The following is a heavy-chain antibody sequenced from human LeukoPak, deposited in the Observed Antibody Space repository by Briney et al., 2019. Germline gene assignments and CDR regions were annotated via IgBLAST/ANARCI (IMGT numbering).Heavy chain of an antibody. CDR1: GFTFSSYA. CDR2: ISGSGLST. V-gene: IGHV3-23*01. CDR3: AKLPGDYGPY. Sequence: GGSLRLSCAASGFTFSSYAMNWVRQAPGKGLEWVSYISGSGLSTYYADSVKGRFTISRDNSKNTLYLQMYSLGAEDTAVYYCAKLPGDYGPYWGQGTLVTVSS. J-gene: IGHJ4*02. D-gene: IGHD4-17*01.